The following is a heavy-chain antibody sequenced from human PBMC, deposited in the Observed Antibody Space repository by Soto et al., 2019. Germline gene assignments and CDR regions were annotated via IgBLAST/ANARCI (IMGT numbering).Heavy chain of an antibody. Sequence: SGTLDLTCTASGAPTISIYHWAWTRQPPGKGVEWIGYIYYSGSTNYNPSLKSRVTISVDTSKNQFSLKLSSVTAADTAVYYCARIGMVGDSSGYYSNEAFDIWGQGTMVTGSS. V-gene: IGHV4-59*12. CDR3: ARIGMVGDSSGYYSNEAFDI. CDR1: GAPTISIYH. CDR2: IYYSGST. D-gene: IGHD3-22*01. J-gene: IGHJ3*02.